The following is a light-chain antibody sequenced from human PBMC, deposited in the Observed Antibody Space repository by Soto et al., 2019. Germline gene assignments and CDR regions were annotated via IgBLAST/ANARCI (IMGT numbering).Light chain of an antibody. V-gene: IGKV1-5*03. CDR1: QSISSW. CDR3: QQYKSYSRT. CDR2: MAS. J-gene: IGKJ1*01. Sequence: DIQMTQSPSTLSASVRDRVTITCRASQSISSWLAWYQQKPGKVPKLLIYMASSLESGVPSRFSGSGSGTEFTLTISSLQPDDFATYYCQQYKSYSRTFGQGTKVEIK.